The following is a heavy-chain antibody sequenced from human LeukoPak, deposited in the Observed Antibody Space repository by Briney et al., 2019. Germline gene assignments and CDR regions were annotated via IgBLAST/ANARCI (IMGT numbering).Heavy chain of an antibody. Sequence: GGSLRLSCAASGFTFSSYAMSWVRQAPGKGLEWVAGISYDGSNEFYADSVKGRFTISRDNSDNTVFLQMESVRPDDTAVYYCARKLMSSRRFEYWGQGTLVTVSS. CDR2: ISYDGSNE. D-gene: IGHD2-8*01. J-gene: IGHJ4*02. CDR1: GFTFSSYA. CDR3: ARKLMSSRRFEY. V-gene: IGHV3-30*03.